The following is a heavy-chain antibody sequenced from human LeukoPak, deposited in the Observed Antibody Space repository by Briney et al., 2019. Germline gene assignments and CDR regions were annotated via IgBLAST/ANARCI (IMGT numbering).Heavy chain of an antibody. D-gene: IGHD6-13*01. V-gene: IGHV3-33*01. CDR3: ARVKRDSSSGFHKEYYFDY. CDR1: GFTFSSYG. J-gene: IGHJ4*02. CDR2: IWYDGSNK. Sequence: GGSLRLSCAASGFTFSSYGMHWVRQAPGKGLEWVAVIWYDGSNKYYADSVKGRFTISRDNSKNTLYLQMNSLRAEDTAVYYCARVKRDSSSGFHKEYYFDYWGQGTLVTVSS.